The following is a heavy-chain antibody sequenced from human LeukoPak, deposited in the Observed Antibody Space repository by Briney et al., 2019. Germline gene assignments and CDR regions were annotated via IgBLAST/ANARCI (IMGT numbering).Heavy chain of an antibody. V-gene: IGHV3-66*01. J-gene: IGHJ3*02. D-gene: IGHD2-21*02. CDR2: IYSGGST. CDR1: GFTVSSNY. CDR3: AKNRWYSFLDAFDI. Sequence: PGGSLRLSCAASGFTVSSNYMSWVRQAPGKGLEWVSVIYSGGSTYYADSVKGRFTISRDNSKNTLYLQMNSLRAEDTAVYYCAKNRWYSFLDAFDIWGQGTMATVSS.